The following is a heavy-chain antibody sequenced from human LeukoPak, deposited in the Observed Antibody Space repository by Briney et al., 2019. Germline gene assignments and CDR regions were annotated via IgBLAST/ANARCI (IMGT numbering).Heavy chain of an antibody. CDR1: GFAFSSFA. J-gene: IGHJ6*03. CDR2: INGGGNTT. CDR3: TKELHVAVAVADYYYFYMDV. D-gene: IGHD6-19*01. Sequence: PGGALRLSCAASGFAFSSFAMCWVRASLGKGLECLSTINGGGNTTFYSDSVKGRFTISRDNSKNTLYLHMDSLRPDDTAIYYCTKELHVAVAVADYYYFYMDVWSRGTAVTVSS. V-gene: IGHV3-23*01.